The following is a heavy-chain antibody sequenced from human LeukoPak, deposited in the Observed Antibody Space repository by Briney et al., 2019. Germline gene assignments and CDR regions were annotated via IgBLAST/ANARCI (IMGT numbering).Heavy chain of an antibody. CDR2: ISYDGSNK. V-gene: IGHV3-30*03. Sequence: GSLRLSCAASGFTFSSYGMHWVRQAPGKGLEWVAVISYDGSNKYYADSVKGRFTISRDNSKNTLYLQMNSLRAEDTAVYYCAREAYSSSSAFDYWGQGTLVTVSS. D-gene: IGHD6-6*01. CDR1: GFTFSSYG. J-gene: IGHJ4*02. CDR3: AREAYSSSSAFDY.